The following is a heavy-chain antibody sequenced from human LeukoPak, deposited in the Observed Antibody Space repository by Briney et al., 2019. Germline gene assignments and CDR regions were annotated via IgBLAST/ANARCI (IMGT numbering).Heavy chain of an antibody. J-gene: IGHJ5*02. D-gene: IGHD4-17*01. CDR3: ARGYGDYIYYWFDP. Sequence: KPSETLSLTCTVSGVSISSYYWSWIRQPPGKGLEWIGNIYYSGSTNYNPSLKSRVTISVDTSKNQFSLKLSSVTAADTAVYYCARGYGDYIYYWFDPWGQGTLVTVSS. CDR1: GVSISSYY. V-gene: IGHV4-59*01. CDR2: IYYSGST.